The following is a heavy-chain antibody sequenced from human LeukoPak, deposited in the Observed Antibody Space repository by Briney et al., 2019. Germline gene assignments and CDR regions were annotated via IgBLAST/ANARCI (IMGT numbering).Heavy chain of an antibody. CDR3: ARQDYDFWSGYSNWFDP. Sequence: SETLSLTCTVSGGYISSSSYYWGWIRQPPGKGLEWIGSIYYSGSTYYNPSLKSRVTISVDTSKNQFSLKLSSVTAADTAVYYCARQDYDFWSGYSNWFDPWGKGTLVTVSS. J-gene: IGHJ5*02. D-gene: IGHD3-3*01. V-gene: IGHV4-39*01. CDR1: GGYISSSSYY. CDR2: IYYSGST.